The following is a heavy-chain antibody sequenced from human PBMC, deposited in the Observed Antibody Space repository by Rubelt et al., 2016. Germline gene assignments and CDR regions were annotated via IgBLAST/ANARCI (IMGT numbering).Heavy chain of an antibody. Sequence: GGTFSSYAISWVRQAPGQGLEWMGGIIPIFGTANYAQKFQGRVTITADESTSTAYMELSSLRSEDTAVYYCASARRGYCSSTSCSWDALDIWGQGTMVTVSS. D-gene: IGHD2-2*01. V-gene: IGHV1-69*01. J-gene: IGHJ3*02. CDR1: GGTFSSYA. CDR3: ASARRGYCSSTSCSWDALDI. CDR2: IIPIFGTA.